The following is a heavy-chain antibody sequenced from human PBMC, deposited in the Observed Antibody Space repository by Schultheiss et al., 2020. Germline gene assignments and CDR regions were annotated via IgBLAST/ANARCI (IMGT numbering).Heavy chain of an antibody. CDR1: GFTFSSYD. CDR2: ISYDGSNK. D-gene: IGHD2-15*01. J-gene: IGHJ6*02. Sequence: GGSLRLSCAASGFTFSSYDMPWVRQAPGKGLEWVAGISYDGSNKYYADSVKGRFTISRDNSKNPLYLQMNSLRAEDTAVYYCAKLDIVANCSGGSCSSSYYYGMDVWGQGTTVTVSS. CDR3: AKLDIVANCSGGSCSSSYYYGMDV. V-gene: IGHV3-30*18.